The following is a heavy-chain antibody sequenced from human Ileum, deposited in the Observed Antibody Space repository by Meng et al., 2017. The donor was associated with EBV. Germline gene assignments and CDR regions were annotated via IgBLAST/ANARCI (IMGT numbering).Heavy chain of an antibody. CDR1: GGSFSTHT. Sequence: QVQLVQSGAEVKKPXSSVKVACKTSGGSFSTHTFSWVRQAPGQGLEWMGGLIAVFDKTKAAPRFQDRVTFTADESTSTAYMELSSLTFDDTAVYFCARGRRNEPLFDDWGQGTLVTVSS. J-gene: IGHJ4*02. V-gene: IGHV1-69*13. CDR3: ARGRRNEPLFDD. D-gene: IGHD1-14*01. CDR2: LIAVFDKT.